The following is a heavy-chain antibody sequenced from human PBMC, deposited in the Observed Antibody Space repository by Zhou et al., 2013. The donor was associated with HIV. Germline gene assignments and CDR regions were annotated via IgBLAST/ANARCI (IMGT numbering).Heavy chain of an antibody. CDR1: GGTFSSYA. V-gene: IGHV1-69*04. Sequence: QVQLVQSGAEVKKPGSSVKVSCKASGGTFSSYAISWVRQAPGQGLEWMGRIIPILGIANYAQKFQGRVTITADKSTSTAYMELSSLRSEDTAVYYCARDYGGNPTLDYWGQGTLVTVSS. CDR2: IIPILGIA. D-gene: IGHD4-17*01. CDR3: ARDYGGNPTLDY. J-gene: IGHJ4*02.